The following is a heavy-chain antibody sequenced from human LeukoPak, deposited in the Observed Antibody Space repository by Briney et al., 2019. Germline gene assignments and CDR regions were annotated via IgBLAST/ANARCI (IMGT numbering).Heavy chain of an antibody. D-gene: IGHD1-14*01. V-gene: IGHV1-18*04. J-gene: IGHJ4*02. CDR3: ASGNWNHRARPGEYYFDY. CDR2: ISAYNGNT. Sequence: ASVKVSCKASGYTFTGYYMHWARQAPGQGLEWMGWISAYNGNTNYAQKLQGRVTMTTDTSTSTAYMELRSLRSDDTAVYYCASGNWNHRARPGEYYFDYWGQGTLVTVSS. CDR1: GYTFTGYY.